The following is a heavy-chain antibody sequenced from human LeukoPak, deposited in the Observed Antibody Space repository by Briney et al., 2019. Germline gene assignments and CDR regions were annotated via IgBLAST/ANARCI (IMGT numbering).Heavy chain of an antibody. V-gene: IGHV4-30-2*01. CDR1: GGSISSGDYY. D-gene: IGHD6-13*01. CDR3: ARGSSWVDY. CDR2: IYHSGST. Sequence: SETLSLTCTVSGGSISSGDYYWSWIRQPPGKGLEWIGYIYHSGSTYYNPSLKSRVTISVDRSKNQFSLKLSSVTAADTAVYYCARGSSWVDYWGQGTLVTVSS. J-gene: IGHJ4*02.